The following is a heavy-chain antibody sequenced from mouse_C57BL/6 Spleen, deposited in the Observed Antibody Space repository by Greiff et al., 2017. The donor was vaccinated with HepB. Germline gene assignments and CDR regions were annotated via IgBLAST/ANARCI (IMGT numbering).Heavy chain of an antibody. D-gene: IGHD2-2*01. V-gene: IGHV1-54*01. CDR1: GYAFTNYL. Sequence: QVQLQQSGAELVRPGTSVKVSCKASGYAFTNYLIEWVKQRPGQGLEWIGVTNPGSGGTNYNEKFKGKATLTADKSSSTAYMQLSSLTSEDSAVYFCARRGYGYAMDYWGQGTSVTVSS. CDR3: ARRGYGYAMDY. J-gene: IGHJ4*01. CDR2: TNPGSGGT.